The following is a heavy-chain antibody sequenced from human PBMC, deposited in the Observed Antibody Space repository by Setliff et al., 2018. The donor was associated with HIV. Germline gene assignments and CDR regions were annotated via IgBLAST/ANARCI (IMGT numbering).Heavy chain of an antibody. J-gene: IGHJ6*02. CDR1: GGSISSETFS. D-gene: IGHD3-16*01. CDR2: IYTSGST. V-gene: IGHV4-61*02. CDR3: ARGGYYYYFGVDV. Sequence: PSETLSLTCTVSGGSISSETFSWNWIRQPAGKGLEWIGRIYTSGSTDYNPSLKSRVTMSVDTSKNQFSLKLSSVTAADTAVYCCARGGYYYYFGVDVWGQGTTVTVSS.